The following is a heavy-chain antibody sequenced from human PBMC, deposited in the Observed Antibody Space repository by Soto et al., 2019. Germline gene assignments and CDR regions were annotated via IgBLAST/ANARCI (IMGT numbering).Heavy chain of an antibody. V-gene: IGHV4-34*01. CDR2: INHSGST. Sequence: PSETLSLTCAVYGGSFSGYYWSWIRQPPGKGLEWIGEINHSGSTNYNPSLKSRVTISVDTSKNQFSLKLSSVTAADTAVYYCARILGARDYLNWFDPWGQGTLVTVSS. CDR3: ARILGARDYLNWFDP. CDR1: GGSFSGYY. J-gene: IGHJ5*02. D-gene: IGHD4-17*01.